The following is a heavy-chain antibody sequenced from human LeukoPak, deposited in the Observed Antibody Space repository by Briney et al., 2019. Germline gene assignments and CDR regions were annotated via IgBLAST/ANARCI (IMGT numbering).Heavy chain of an antibody. Sequence: SETLSLTCTVSGGSISSSSYYWGWIRQPPGKGLEWIGSIYYTRSTYYNPSLKSRVTISVDTSKNQFSLKLTSVTAADTAVYYCARVDITFGGVIANTGDYWGQGTLVTVSS. CDR1: GGSISSSSYY. J-gene: IGHJ4*02. V-gene: IGHV4-39*07. CDR2: IYYTRST. D-gene: IGHD3-16*02. CDR3: ARVDITFGGVIANTGDY.